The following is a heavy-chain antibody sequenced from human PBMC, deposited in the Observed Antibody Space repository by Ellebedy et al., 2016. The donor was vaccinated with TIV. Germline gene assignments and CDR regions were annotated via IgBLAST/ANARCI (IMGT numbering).Heavy chain of an antibody. Sequence: AASVKVSCKTSGYTFTTYDINWVRQASGQGLEWMGWMNPNSGNAAYAQKFQDRVTMTRTTSITTAYMELSSLSSEDTAVYYCARGEARYCSGDTCHNRFDPWGQGTLVTVSS. D-gene: IGHD2-15*01. V-gene: IGHV1-8*01. CDR3: ARGEARYCSGDTCHNRFDP. J-gene: IGHJ5*02. CDR2: MNPNSGNA. CDR1: GYTFTTYD.